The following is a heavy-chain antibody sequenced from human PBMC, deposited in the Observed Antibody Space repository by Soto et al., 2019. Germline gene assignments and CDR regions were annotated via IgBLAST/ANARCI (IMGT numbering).Heavy chain of an antibody. CDR1: GGSISSSSYY. V-gene: IGHV4-39*01. CDR3: ARRRSRSTYYYDSSGMDV. Sequence: QLQLQESGPGLVKPSETLSLTCTVSGGSISSSSYYWGWIRQPPGKGLEWIGSIYYSGSTYYNPSIKSRVTISVDTSKNQFALKLSSVTAADTAVYYCARRRSRSTYYYDSSGMDVWGQGTTVTVSS. CDR2: IYYSGST. J-gene: IGHJ6*02. D-gene: IGHD3-22*01.